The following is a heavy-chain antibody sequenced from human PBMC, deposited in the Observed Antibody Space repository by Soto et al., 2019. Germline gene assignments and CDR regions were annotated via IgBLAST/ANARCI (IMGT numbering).Heavy chain of an antibody. Sequence: SETLSLTCTVSGASTRSGSYYWSWIRQPPGKGLEWIGYISHSGRTNYDPSLKSRLTMSVDTSQNQFSLQLNSVTAADTAVYYCSYGAAFDYWGQGTLVTVSS. CDR2: ISHSGRT. V-gene: IGHV4-61*01. CDR1: GASTRSGSYY. CDR3: SYGAAFDY. J-gene: IGHJ4*02. D-gene: IGHD3-10*01.